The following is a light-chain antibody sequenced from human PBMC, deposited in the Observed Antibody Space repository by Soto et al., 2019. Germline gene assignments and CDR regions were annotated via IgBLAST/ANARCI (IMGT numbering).Light chain of an antibody. V-gene: IGKV1-5*03. CDR2: KSS. CDR1: QDVDKW. CDR3: QLYSSYWT. Sequence: IVMSQSPSSLSASVGDTVTITCRASQDVDKWLAWYQQKPGKAPKLLIYKSSTLNGGVPSRFSAIGSGTEDSLTISGLQPDDVATYYCQLYSSYWTFGQGTMVEIK. J-gene: IGKJ1*01.